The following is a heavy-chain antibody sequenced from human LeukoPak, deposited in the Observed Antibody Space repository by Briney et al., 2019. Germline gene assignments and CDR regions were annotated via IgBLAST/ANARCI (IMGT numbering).Heavy chain of an antibody. V-gene: IGHV4-34*01. CDR1: GGSFSGYY. J-gene: IGHJ5*02. CDR3: ARNLVPAFDP. CDR2: INHSGST. D-gene: IGHD2-2*01. Sequence: SETLSLTCAVYGGSFSGYYWSWIRQPPGKGLEGIGEINHSGSTNYNPSLKSRVTISVDTSKNQFSLKLSSETAADTAVYYCARNLVPAFDPWGQGTLVTVSS.